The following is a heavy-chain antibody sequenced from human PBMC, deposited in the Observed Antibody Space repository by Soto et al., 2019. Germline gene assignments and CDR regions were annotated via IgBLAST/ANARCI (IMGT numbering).Heavy chain of an antibody. Sequence: SVKVSCKASGGTFSSYAISWVRQAPGQGLEWMGGIIPIFGTANYAQKFQGRVTITADESTSTAYMELSSLRSEDTAVYYCVRDTTYSSSSPWFDPWGQGTLVTVSS. CDR2: IIPIFGTA. D-gene: IGHD6-6*01. V-gene: IGHV1-69*13. CDR3: VRDTTYSSSSPWFDP. CDR1: GGTFSSYA. J-gene: IGHJ5*02.